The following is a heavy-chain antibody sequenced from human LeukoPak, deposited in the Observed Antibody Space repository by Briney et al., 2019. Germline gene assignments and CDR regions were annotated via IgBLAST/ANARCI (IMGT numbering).Heavy chain of an antibody. CDR3: ARLSVAVTPATRYNWFDP. V-gene: IGHV3-23*01. D-gene: IGHD4-23*01. J-gene: IGHJ5*02. CDR2: ISGSGGST. Sequence: GGSLRLSCAASGFTFSSYAMSWVRQAPGKGLEWASAISGSGGSTYYADSVKGRFTISRDNSKNTLYLQMNSLRAEDTAVYYCARLSVAVTPATRYNWFDPWGQGTLVTVSS. CDR1: GFTFSSYA.